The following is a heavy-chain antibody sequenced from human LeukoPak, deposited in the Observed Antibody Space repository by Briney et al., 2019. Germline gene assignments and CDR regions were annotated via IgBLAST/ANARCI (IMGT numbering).Heavy chain of an antibody. D-gene: IGHD6-13*01. Sequence: PSETLSLTCTVSGGSISSSSYYWGWIRQPPGKGLEWIGSIYYSGSTYYNPSLKSRVTISVDTSKNQFSLKLSSVTAADTAVYYCAREVRRQQLVYNYYYMDVWGKGTTVTISS. J-gene: IGHJ6*03. V-gene: IGHV4-39*07. CDR3: AREVRRQQLVYNYYYMDV. CDR2: IYYSGST. CDR1: GGSISSSSYY.